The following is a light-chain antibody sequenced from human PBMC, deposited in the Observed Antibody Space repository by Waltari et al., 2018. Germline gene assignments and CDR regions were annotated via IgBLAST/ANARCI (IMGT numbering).Light chain of an antibody. CDR2: KVN. CDR3: SSYTRRSYWV. V-gene: IGLV2-14*01. CDR1: SSDVGFYYF. Sequence: QSALTQPASVSGSPGQSITISCTGTSSDVGFYYFVSWFQQHPGKPPKVMIYKVNNRPSGVSKRFSGSKAANTASLTISGLQAEDEADYYCSSYTRRSYWVFGGGTQLTVL. J-gene: IGLJ3*02.